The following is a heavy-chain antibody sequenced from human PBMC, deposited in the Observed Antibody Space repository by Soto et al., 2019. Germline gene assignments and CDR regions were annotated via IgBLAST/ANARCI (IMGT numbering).Heavy chain of an antibody. Sequence: PGGSLRLSCLASGFSLSNSGMFWVRQAPGKGLEWISYISRSHSAIYYADSVKGRFTMSRDNAKNSIFLQMNSLTDEDRAVYYCETEGTNGYIPFYIDTWGQGVPVPVYS. CDR2: ISRSHSAI. CDR1: GFSLSNSG. CDR3: ETEGTNGYIPFYIDT. D-gene: IGHD5-12*01. V-gene: IGHV3-48*02. J-gene: IGHJ4*02.